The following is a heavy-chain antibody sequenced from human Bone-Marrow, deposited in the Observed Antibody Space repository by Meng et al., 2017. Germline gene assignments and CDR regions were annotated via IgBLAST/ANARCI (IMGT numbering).Heavy chain of an antibody. V-gene: IGHV1-2*02. CDR3: ARVEAFGDFGFDY. Sequence: ASVKVSCKAFGFTFTDYFIHWVRQAPGQGLEWMGWINPNTGGTDYAQKFQGRVTMTRDTSISAAYMELSGLRSDDTAVFYCARVEAFGDFGFDYWGQGTLVTVSS. CDR2: INPNTGGT. D-gene: IGHD3-10*01. CDR1: GFTFTDYF. J-gene: IGHJ4*02.